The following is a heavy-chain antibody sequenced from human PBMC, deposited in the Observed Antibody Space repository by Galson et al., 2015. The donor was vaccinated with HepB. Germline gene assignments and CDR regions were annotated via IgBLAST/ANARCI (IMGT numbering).Heavy chain of an antibody. J-gene: IGHJ4*02. V-gene: IGHV5-51*01. CDR2: IYPGDSDT. CDR1: GYSFTSYW. CDR3: ARLPGTMTRTFDY. D-gene: IGHD3-10*01. Sequence: QSGAEVKKPGESLKIPCKGSGYSFTSYWIGWVRQMPGKGLEWMGIIYPGDSDTRYSPSFQGQVTISADKYITTAYMRWSSLKASDTAMYYCARLPGTMTRTFDYWGQGTLVTVSS.